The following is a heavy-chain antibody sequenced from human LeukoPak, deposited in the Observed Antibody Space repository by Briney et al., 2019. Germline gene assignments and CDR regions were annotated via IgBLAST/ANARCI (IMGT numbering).Heavy chain of an antibody. Sequence: GSSVKVSCKASGYTFTGYYMHWVRQAPGQGLEWMGWINPNSGGTNYAQKFQGRATMTRDTSISTAYMELSRLRSDDTAVYYCARDLEEINTPLRNPVDYWGQGTLVTVSS. V-gene: IGHV1-2*02. J-gene: IGHJ4*02. CDR1: GYTFTGYY. CDR2: INPNSGGT. D-gene: IGHD1-14*01. CDR3: ARDLEEINTPLRNPVDY.